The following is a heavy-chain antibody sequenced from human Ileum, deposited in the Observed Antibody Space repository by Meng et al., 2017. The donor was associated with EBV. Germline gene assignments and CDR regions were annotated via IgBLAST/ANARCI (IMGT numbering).Heavy chain of an antibody. D-gene: IGHD3/OR15-3a*01. J-gene: IGHJ4*02. CDR1: GSTFTRYP. Sequence: QVQRLQSGAEVKKPCASVKLSCKASGSTFTRYPIHWVRQAPGQRPEWMGWINTDNGETEFSQKFQGRVTITRDTSATTAYMELISLRSEDTAVYYCASRPGFNIGPFDFWGQGTLVTVSS. CDR2: INTDNGET. V-gene: IGHV1-3*04. CDR3: ASRPGFNIGPFDF.